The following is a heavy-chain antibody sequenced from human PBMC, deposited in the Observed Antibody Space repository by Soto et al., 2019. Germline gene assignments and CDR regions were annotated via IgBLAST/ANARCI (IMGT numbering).Heavy chain of an antibody. CDR2: ISGSGGST. Sequence: LTCSVSGGSFSSYAMSWVHQAPGKGLEWVSAISGSGGSTYYADSVKGRFTISRDNSKNTLYLQMNSLRAEDTAVYYCAKTYYYDSSDLGVYFDYWGQGTLVTVSS. V-gene: IGHV3-23*01. CDR1: GGSFSSYA. J-gene: IGHJ4*02. D-gene: IGHD3-22*01. CDR3: AKTYYYDSSDLGVYFDY.